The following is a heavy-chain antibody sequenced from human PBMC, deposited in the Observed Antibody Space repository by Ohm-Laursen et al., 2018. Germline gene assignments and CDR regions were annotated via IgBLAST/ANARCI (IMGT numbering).Heavy chain of an antibody. V-gene: IGHV1-69*13. D-gene: IGHD2-2*02. CDR1: GGTFSSYA. CDR3: ARSIVVVPAAIGYYYGMDV. Sequence: SVKVSCNASGGTFSSYAISWVRQAPGQGLEWMGGIIPIFGTANYAQKFQGRVTITADESTSTAYMELSSLRSEDTAVYYCARSIVVVPAAIGYYYGMDVWGQGTTVTVSS. J-gene: IGHJ6*02. CDR2: IIPIFGTA.